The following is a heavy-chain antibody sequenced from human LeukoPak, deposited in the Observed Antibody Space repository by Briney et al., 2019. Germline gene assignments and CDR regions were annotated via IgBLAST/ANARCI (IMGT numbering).Heavy chain of an antibody. V-gene: IGHV3-7*04. CDR1: GFTFSTKW. Sequence: PGGSLRLSCAASGFTFSTKWMSWVRQAPGRGLEWVANIKPDGSDKFYVDSVKGRFAISRDNARNSLYLQMNSLRAEDTAVYYCARENFEYWAQGTLVTVSP. CDR3: ARENFEY. CDR2: IKPDGSDK. J-gene: IGHJ4*02.